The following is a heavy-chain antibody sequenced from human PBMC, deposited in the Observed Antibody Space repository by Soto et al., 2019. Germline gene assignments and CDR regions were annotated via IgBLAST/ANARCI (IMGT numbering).Heavy chain of an antibody. J-gene: IGHJ5*02. Sequence: GASVKVSCKASGYTFTSYAMHWVRQAPGQRLEWMGWINAGNGNTKYSQKLQGRVTITRDTSASTAYMELSSLRSEDTAVYYCARSSGWYVWFDPWGQGTLVTVSS. CDR3: ARSSGWYVWFDP. D-gene: IGHD6-13*01. CDR1: GYTFTSYA. V-gene: IGHV1-3*01. CDR2: INAGNGNT.